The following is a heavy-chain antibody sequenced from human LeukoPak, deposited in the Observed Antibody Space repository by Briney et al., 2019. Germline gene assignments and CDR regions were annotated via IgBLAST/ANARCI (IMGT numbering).Heavy chain of an antibody. D-gene: IGHD1-26*01. Sequence: WGSLPHSRAASGFTFSNYAMNWVRQAPGKGLEWVSLISGSTGSTYYADSVKGRFSISRDNSKNTVYLQMNSLRVEDTAVYYCAKGPVSAIVGATALDYWHGEILVTVSS. CDR1: GFTFSNYA. CDR2: ISGSTGST. J-gene: IGHJ4*02. V-gene: IGHV3-23*01. CDR3: AKGPVSAIVGATALDY.